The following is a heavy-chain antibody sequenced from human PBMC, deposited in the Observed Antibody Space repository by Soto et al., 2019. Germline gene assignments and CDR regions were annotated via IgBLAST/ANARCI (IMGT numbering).Heavy chain of an antibody. D-gene: IGHD4-17*01. CDR2: ISYDGSNK. Sequence: GGSLRLSCAASGFTFSSYGMHWVRQAPGKGLEWVAVISYDGSNKYYADSVKGRFTISRGNSKNTLYLQMNSLRAEDTAVYYCAKAHQRYGDYVPYTYYYGMDVWGQGTTVTVSS. CDR1: GFTFSSYG. J-gene: IGHJ6*02. V-gene: IGHV3-30*18. CDR3: AKAHQRYGDYVPYTYYYGMDV.